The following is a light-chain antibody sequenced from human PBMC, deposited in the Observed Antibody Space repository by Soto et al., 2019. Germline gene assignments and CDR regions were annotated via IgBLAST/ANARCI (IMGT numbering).Light chain of an antibody. CDR3: CSYAGSYTWV. CDR1: SSDVGGYNY. Sequence: LTQPRSVSGSPGQSVTISCTGTSSDVGGYNYVSWYQQHPGKAPKLMIYDVSKRPSGVPDRFSGSKSGNTASLTISGLQAEDEADYYCCSYAGSYTWVFGTGTKVTVL. J-gene: IGLJ1*01. V-gene: IGLV2-11*01. CDR2: DVS.